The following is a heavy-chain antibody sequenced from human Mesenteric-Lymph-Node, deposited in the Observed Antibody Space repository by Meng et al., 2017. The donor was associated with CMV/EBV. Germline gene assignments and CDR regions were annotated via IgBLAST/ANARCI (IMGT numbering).Heavy chain of an antibody. J-gene: IGHJ5*02. CDR1: GYTFTDYV. D-gene: IGHD1-26*01. CDR2: IHTNSGDT. CDR3: ARMGRTTVWFDP. V-gene: IGHV1-2*02. Sequence: CKASGYTFTDYVVLWLRQAPGQGREWMGWIHTNSGDTQYAKRIQGRVTMTRETSITTSYMERSRLRSDDTAVYYCARMGRTTVWFDPWGQGTLVTVSS.